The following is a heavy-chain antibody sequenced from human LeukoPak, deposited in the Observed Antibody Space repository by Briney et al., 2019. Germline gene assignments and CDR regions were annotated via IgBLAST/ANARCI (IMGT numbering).Heavy chain of an antibody. V-gene: IGHV3-64D*06. CDR3: AKVTHSSGWYFDY. J-gene: IGHJ4*02. CDR2: IGPNGGDA. CDR1: GFTFSNYA. D-gene: IGHD6-19*01. Sequence: GSLRLSCSASGFTFSNYAMNWFRQAPGKGLEYVSVIGPNGGDAYYADSVKGRFTISRDNSKNTLYLQMSSLRAEDTAVYYCAKVTHSSGWYFDYWGQGTLVTVSS.